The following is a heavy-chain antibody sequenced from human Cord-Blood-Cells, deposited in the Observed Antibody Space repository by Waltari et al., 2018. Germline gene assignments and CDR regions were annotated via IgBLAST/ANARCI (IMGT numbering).Heavy chain of an antibody. J-gene: IGHJ3*02. CDR3: ARTNWVDAFDI. CDR1: GFTFSRYE. CDR2: ISSSGSTI. V-gene: IGHV3-48*03. D-gene: IGHD7-27*01. Sequence: EVQLVESGGGLVQPGGSLRLSCAASGFTFSRYETHVCRQAPGKGLEWVSYISSSGSTIYYADSVKGRFTISRDNAKNSLYLQMNSLRAEDTAVYYCARTNWVDAFDIWGQGTMVTDSS.